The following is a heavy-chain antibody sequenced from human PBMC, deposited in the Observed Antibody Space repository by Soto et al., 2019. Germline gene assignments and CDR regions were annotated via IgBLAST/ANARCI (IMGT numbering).Heavy chain of an antibody. CDR2: TYYRSKWYN. V-gene: IGHV6-1*01. Sequence: SQTLSLTCAISGDSVSSNSAALNWIRQSPSRGLEWLGRTYYRSKWYNDYAVSVKSRITINPDTSKNQFSLQLNSVTPEDTAVYYCARGRIRFLEWLTPQNEPPRMDVWGQGTTVTVSS. D-gene: IGHD3-3*01. CDR3: ARGRIRFLEWLTPQNEPPRMDV. CDR1: GDSVSSNSAA. J-gene: IGHJ6*02.